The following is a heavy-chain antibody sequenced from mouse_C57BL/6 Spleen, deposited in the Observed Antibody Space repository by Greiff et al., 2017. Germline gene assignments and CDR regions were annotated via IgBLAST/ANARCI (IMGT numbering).Heavy chain of an antibody. V-gene: IGHV5-2*01. Sequence: EVKLMESGAGLVQPGASLKLSCESYEYEFPSHDMSWVRKTPEERMELVAAINIDGGSTYYPDTMESRFIISRDNTKKTLYLQMSSLRSEDTALYYCAIHGLLYAMDYWGQGPSVTVSS. CDR3: AIHGLLYAMDY. J-gene: IGHJ4*01. CDR1: EYEFPSHD. CDR2: INIDGGST.